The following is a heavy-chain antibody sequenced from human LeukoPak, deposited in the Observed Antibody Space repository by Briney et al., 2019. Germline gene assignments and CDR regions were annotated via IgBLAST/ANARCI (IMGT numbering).Heavy chain of an antibody. CDR3: AREIPSGIYSGGYPVVK. CDR1: GYTLTELS. D-gene: IGHD3-22*01. V-gene: IGHV1-69*13. J-gene: IGHJ3*01. CDR2: IIPMFGTA. Sequence: GASVKVSCKVSGYTLTELSMHWVRQAPGKGLEWMGGIIPMFGTANYAEKFQGRVTITADGSTSTAYMELSNLRSEDTAVYYCAREIPSGIYSGGYPVVKWGQGTMVTVSS.